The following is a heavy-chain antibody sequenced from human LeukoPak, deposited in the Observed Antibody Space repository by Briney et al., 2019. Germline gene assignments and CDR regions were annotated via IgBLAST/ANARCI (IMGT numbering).Heavy chain of an antibody. D-gene: IGHD3-22*01. CDR3: ASQDYYESTGYADY. V-gene: IGHV4-39*01. Sequence: WVRQPPGKGLEWIGSIYYSGSTYYNPSLKSRVTISVDTSKNQFSLKLSSVTAADTAVYYCASQDYYESTGYADYWGQGTLVTVSS. CDR2: IYYSGST. J-gene: IGHJ4*02.